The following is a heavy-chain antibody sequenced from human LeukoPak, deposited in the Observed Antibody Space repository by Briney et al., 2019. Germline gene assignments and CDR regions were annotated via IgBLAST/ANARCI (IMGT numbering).Heavy chain of an antibody. CDR1: GFTFSSNW. V-gene: IGHV3-7*01. D-gene: IGHD3-22*01. J-gene: IGHJ4*02. Sequence: GGSLRLSCAASGFTFSSNWMSWVRQAPGKGLEWVANIKKDGSEQYYVDSVKGRFTISRDNAKNTLYLQMNSLRAEDTAVYYCAREMYYYDSSDIDYWGQGTLVTVSS. CDR3: AREMYYYDSSDIDY. CDR2: IKKDGSEQ.